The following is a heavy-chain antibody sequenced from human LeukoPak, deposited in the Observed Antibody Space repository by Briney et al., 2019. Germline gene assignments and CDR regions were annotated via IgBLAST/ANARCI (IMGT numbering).Heavy chain of an antibody. Sequence: SVKVSCKASGGTFSSYAISWVRQAPGQGLEWMGGIIPIFGTANYAQKFQGRVTITADESTSTAYMELSSLRSEDTAVYYSAYGYCSSTSCYRFDYWGQGTLVTVSS. V-gene: IGHV1-69*13. D-gene: IGHD2-2*01. CDR1: GGTFSSYA. CDR3: AYGYCSSTSCYRFDY. CDR2: IIPIFGTA. J-gene: IGHJ4*02.